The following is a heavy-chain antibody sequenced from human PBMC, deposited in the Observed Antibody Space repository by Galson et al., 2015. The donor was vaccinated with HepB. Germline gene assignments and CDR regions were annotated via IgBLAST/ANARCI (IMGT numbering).Heavy chain of an antibody. CDR3: ARARYSSSPPDF. D-gene: IGHD6-6*01. Sequence: SVKVSCKASGYTFSSYSITWVRQAPGQGLEWVGWISPYNGDTNYAQKLQGRVTMTTDTSTNTAYMELRSLRSDDTAVYYCARARYSSSPPDFWGQGTLVTVSS. V-gene: IGHV1-18*01. J-gene: IGHJ4*02. CDR2: ISPYNGDT. CDR1: GYTFSSYS.